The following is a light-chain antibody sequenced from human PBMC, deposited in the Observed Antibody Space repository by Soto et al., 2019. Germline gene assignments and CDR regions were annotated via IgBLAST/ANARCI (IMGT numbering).Light chain of an antibody. Sequence: DIQMTQSPSSLSASVGDRVTITCRASQSISSYLNWYQQKPGKAPQLLIYAASSLQSGVPSRFSGSGSGRDFTLTISSLQPEDFATYYCQQSYSTPLYTFGQGTKLEIK. CDR3: QQSYSTPLYT. CDR2: AAS. V-gene: IGKV1-39*01. CDR1: QSISSY. J-gene: IGKJ2*01.